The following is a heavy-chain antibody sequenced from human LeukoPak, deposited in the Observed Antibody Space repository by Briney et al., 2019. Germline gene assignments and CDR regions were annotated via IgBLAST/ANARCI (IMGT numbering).Heavy chain of an antibody. J-gene: IGHJ6*03. D-gene: IGHD5-12*01. CDR3: ARAVYSGYSGQKYYYYYMDV. CDR1: GGSISSYY. Sequence: KPSETLSLTCTVSGGSISSYYWSWIRQPPGKGLEWIGYIYYSGSTNYNPSLKSRVTISVDTSKNQFSLKLSSVTAADTAVYYCARAVYSGYSGQKYYYYYMDVWGKGTTVTVSS. V-gene: IGHV4-59*01. CDR2: IYYSGST.